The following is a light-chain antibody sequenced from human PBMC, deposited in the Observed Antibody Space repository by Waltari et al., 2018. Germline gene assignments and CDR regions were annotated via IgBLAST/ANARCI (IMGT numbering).Light chain of an antibody. V-gene: IGKV4-1*01. Sequence: DVVLTQSPDSLAVSLGERATVPCRSSQSLLYYSNGKNYLAWYQQRQGQPPKLLISCASTRESGVPDRFSGSGSGTDFTLTISSLQAEDVAVYYCQQYYRSRSFGQGTKVEIK. CDR3: QQYYRSRS. CDR1: QSLLYYSNGKNY. CDR2: CAS. J-gene: IGKJ1*01.